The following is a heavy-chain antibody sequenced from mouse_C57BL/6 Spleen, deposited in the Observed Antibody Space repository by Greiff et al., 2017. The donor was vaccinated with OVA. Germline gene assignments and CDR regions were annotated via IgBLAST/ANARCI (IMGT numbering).Heavy chain of an antibody. J-gene: IGHJ2*01. CDR2: IDPANGTT. CDR3: ARREALSGVFDY. CDR1: GFNIKNTY. D-gene: IGHD2-3*01. Sequence: EVQLPQSVAELVRPGASVKLSCTASGFNIKNTYMHWVKQRPEQGLEWTGRIDPANGTTKYAPKFQGKATITADTSSNTAYLQLSSLTSEDTAIYYCARREALSGVFDYWGQSTTLTGTS. V-gene: IGHV14-3*01.